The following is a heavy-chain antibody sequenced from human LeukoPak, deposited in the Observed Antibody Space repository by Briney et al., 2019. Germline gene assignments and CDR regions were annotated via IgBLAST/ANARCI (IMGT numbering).Heavy chain of an antibody. CDR2: ISYSGNT. CDR1: GGSISGYY. CDR3: ARDRERAFDI. D-gene: IGHD1-26*01. J-gene: IGHJ3*02. V-gene: IGHV4-59*01. Sequence: PSETLSLTCTGSGGSISGYYWSWIRQPPGKGLEWIGYISYSGNTNYNPSLKSRVTISVDTSKNQLSLKLSSVTAADTAVYYCARDRERAFDIWGQGTLVTVSS.